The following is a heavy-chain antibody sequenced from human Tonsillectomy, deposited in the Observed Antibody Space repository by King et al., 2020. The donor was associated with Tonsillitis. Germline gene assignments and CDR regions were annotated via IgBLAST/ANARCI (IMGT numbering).Heavy chain of an antibody. CDR1: GYSFTSYW. CDR3: ARLELGYYDSSGYYKNYFDY. Sequence: VQLVESGAEVKKPGESLRISCKGSGYSFTSYWISWVRQMPGKGLEWMGRIDPSDSYTNYSPYFQGHVTISADKSISTAYVQWSSLKASDTAMYYCARLELGYYDSSGYYKNYFDYWGQGTLVTVSS. CDR2: IDPSDSYT. J-gene: IGHJ4*02. D-gene: IGHD3-22*01. V-gene: IGHV5-10-1*03.